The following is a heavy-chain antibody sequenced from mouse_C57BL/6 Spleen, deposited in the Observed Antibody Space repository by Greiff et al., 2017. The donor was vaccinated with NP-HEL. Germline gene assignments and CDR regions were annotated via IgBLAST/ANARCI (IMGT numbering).Heavy chain of an antibody. J-gene: IGHJ2*01. CDR3: ARYEYFDY. Sequence: QVQLQQPGAELVKPGASVKLSCKASGYTFTSYWMQWVKQRPGQGLEWIGEIDPSDSYTNYNQKFKGKATLTVDTSSSTAYMQLSSLTSEDSAVYYCARYEYFDYWGQGTTLTVSS. CDR2: IDPSDSYT. D-gene: IGHD2-12*01. V-gene: IGHV1-50*01. CDR1: GYTFTSYW.